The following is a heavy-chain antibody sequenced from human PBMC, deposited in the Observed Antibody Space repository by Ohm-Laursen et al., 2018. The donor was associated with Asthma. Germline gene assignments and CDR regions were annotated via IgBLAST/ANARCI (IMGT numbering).Heavy chain of an antibody. CDR2: INPDGRET. V-gene: IGHV3-7*01. CDR1: KFTFSNHW. D-gene: IGHD3-3*01. Sequence: SLRLSCAASKFTFSNHWMNWVRQAPGKGLEWVANINPDGRETRHVDSVKGRFTISRDNAKDSLYLQMNSLRAEDTAVYYCARDPHHYDFWSGYYYYYGMDVWGQGTTVTVSS. J-gene: IGHJ6*02. CDR3: ARDPHHYDFWSGYYYYYGMDV.